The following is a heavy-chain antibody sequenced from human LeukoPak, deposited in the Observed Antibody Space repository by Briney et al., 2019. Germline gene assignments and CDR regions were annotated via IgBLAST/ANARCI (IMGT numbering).Heavy chain of an antibody. CDR1: GFTFSSYG. CDR2: ISYDGSNK. CDR3: AKTLRCMDV. Sequence: GGSLRLSCAASGFTFSSYGMHWVRQAPGKGLEWVAVISYDGSNKYYADSVKGRFTISRDNSKNTLYLQMNSLRAEDTAVYYCAKTLRCMDVWGQGTTVTVSS. V-gene: IGHV3-30*18. J-gene: IGHJ6*02.